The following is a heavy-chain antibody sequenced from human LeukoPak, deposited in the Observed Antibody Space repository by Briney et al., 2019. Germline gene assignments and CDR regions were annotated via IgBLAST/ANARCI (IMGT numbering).Heavy chain of an antibody. J-gene: IGHJ4*02. CDR2: IDPSDSYT. V-gene: IGHV5-10-1*01. D-gene: IGHD3-9*01. CDR1: GYSFISSW. Sequence: GESLKISCKGSGYSFISSWINWVRQMPGKGLEWMGRIDPSDSYTNYSPSFQGHVTISADKSISTAYLQWSSLKASDTAMYYCAREYCDILTGYYLDYWGQGTLVTVSS. CDR3: AREYCDILTGYYLDY.